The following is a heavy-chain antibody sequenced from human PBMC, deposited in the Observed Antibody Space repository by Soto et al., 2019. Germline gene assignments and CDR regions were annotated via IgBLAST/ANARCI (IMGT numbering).Heavy chain of an antibody. D-gene: IGHD2-15*01. CDR1: GGTFSSYA. CDR2: IIPIFGTA. CDR3: ARGLGYCSGGSCYPFDY. J-gene: IGHJ4*02. Sequence: QVQLVQSGAEVKKPGSSVKVSCKASGGTFSSYAISWVRQAPGQGLEWMGGIIPIFGTANYAQKFQGRVTITADKSTSTAYMELSSLRSEDTPVYYCARGLGYCSGGSCYPFDYWGQGTLVTVSS. V-gene: IGHV1-69*06.